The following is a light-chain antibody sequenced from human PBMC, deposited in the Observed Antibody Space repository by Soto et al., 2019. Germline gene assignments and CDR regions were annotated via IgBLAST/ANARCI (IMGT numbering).Light chain of an antibody. CDR1: QGISSY. Sequence: VIWKTQSQSLLSASTGDRVTISCRKSQGISSYLAWYQQKPGKAPKLLIYAASSLQSGVPSRVRGSGSGTDFTLTIISLQPEDFATYYCLLDYYCPLTFGGGTKLDIK. J-gene: IGKJ4*01. CDR3: LLDYYCPLT. CDR2: AAS. V-gene: IGKV1D-8*03.